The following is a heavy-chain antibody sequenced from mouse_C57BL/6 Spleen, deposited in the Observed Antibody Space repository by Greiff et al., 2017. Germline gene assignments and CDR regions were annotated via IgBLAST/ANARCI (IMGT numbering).Heavy chain of an antibody. V-gene: IGHV1-80*01. CDR2: IYPGDGDT. CDR1: GYAFSSYW. J-gene: IGHJ2*01. Sequence: VQLQQSGAELVKPGASVKISCKASGYAFSSYWMNWVKQRPGKGLEWIGQIYPGDGDTNYNGKFKGKATLTADKSSSTAYMQLSSLTSEDSAVYFCARLYYDPYYFDYWGQGTTLTVSS. D-gene: IGHD2-4*01. CDR3: ARLYYDPYYFDY.